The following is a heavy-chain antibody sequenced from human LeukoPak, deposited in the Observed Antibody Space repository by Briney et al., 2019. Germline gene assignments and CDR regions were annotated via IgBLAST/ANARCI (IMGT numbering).Heavy chain of an antibody. CDR2: IYYSGST. V-gene: IGHV4-59*01. D-gene: IGHD6-13*01. CDR3: ARAKYSSSWYEYFDY. J-gene: IGHJ4*02. CDR1: GGSISSYY. Sequence: SETLSLTCTVSGGSISSYYWSWIRQPPGKGLEWIGYIYYSGSTNYNPSLTSRVTISVDTSKNQFSLKLSSVTAADTAVYYCARAKYSSSWYEYFDYWGQGTLVTVSS.